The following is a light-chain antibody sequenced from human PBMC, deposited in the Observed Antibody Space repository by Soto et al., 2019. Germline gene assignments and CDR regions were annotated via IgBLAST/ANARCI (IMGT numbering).Light chain of an antibody. CDR1: SSDVGGYNY. J-gene: IGLJ1*01. CDR3: CSYTSSSTRV. CDR2: EVS. Sequence: QSALTQPASVSGSPGQSITISCTGTSSDVGGYNYVSWYQQHPGKAPKLMIYEVSTRPSGVSNRFSGSKSGNTASLTISGLQAEDEADYYCCSYTSSSTRVFGTGTKLTVL. V-gene: IGLV2-14*01.